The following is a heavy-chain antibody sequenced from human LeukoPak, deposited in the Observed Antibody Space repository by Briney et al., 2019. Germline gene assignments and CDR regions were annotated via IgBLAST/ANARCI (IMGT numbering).Heavy chain of an antibody. J-gene: IGHJ5*02. CDR2: IYHSGST. D-gene: IGHD6-13*01. Sequence: SETLSLTCTVSGYSVSSGYYWGWIRQPPGKGLEWIGSIYHSGSTFYNPSLKSRVTISVDTSKNQFSLKLSSVTAADTAVYYCARGSRGLIAAAGWFDPWGQGTLVTVSS. CDR3: ARGSRGLIAAAGWFDP. CDR1: GYSVSSGYY. V-gene: IGHV4-38-2*02.